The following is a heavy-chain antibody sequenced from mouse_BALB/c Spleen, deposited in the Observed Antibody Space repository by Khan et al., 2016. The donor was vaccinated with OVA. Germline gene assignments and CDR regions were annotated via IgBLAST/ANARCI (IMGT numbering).Heavy chain of an antibody. J-gene: IGHJ2*01. Sequence: EVELVESGPGLVKPSQSLSLTCTVTGYSITSDYAWNWIRQFPGNKLEWMGYIKYSGSTSYNPSLKSRISITRNTSQNPFFLQLSSVTTEDTATYYGARSGTISTVVATDFDSWGQGTTLTVSS. D-gene: IGHD1-1*01. V-gene: IGHV3-2*02. CDR2: IKYSGST. CDR1: GYSITSDYA. CDR3: ARSGTISTVVATDFDS.